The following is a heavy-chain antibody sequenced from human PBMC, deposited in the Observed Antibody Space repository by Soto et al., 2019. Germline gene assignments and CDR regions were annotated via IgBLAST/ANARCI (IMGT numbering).Heavy chain of an antibody. D-gene: IGHD3-22*01. J-gene: IGHJ6*02. CDR1: GFTFSSYA. CDR3: ARGTYSYDSSGYHTQNGMDV. V-gene: IGHV3-30-3*01. Sequence: GGSLRLSCAASGFTFSSYAMHWVRQAPGKGLEWVAVISYDGSNKYYADSVKGRFTISRDNSKNTLYLQMNSLRAEDTAVYYCARGTYSYDSSGYHTQNGMDVWGQGTTVTVSS. CDR2: ISYDGSNK.